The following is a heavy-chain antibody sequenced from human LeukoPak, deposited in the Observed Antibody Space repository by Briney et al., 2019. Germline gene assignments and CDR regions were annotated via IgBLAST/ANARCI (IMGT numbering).Heavy chain of an antibody. CDR3: ARISGPGDY. Sequence: PSETLSLTCTVSGGSISSGSYYWGWIRQPPGKGLEWIGSIYYSGSTYYNPSLKSRVTISVDTSKNQFSLKLSSVTAADTAVYYCARISGPGDYWGQGTLLTVSS. CDR1: GGSISSGSYY. D-gene: IGHD3-10*01. V-gene: IGHV4-39*01. J-gene: IGHJ4*02. CDR2: IYYSGST.